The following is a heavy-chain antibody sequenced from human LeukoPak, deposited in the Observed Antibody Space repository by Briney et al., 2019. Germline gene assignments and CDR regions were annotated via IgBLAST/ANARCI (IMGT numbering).Heavy chain of an antibody. CDR2: INPNSGGT. CDR1: GYTFTGYY. Sequence: ASVKVSCKASGYTFTGYYIHWVRQAPGQGLEWMGWINPNSGGTNYAQKFQGRVTMTRDTSISTAYMELGRLRSDDTAVYYCARGDFWGGYWGPWGQGTLVTVSS. V-gene: IGHV1-2*02. J-gene: IGHJ5*02. D-gene: IGHD3-3*01. CDR3: ARGDFWGGYWGP.